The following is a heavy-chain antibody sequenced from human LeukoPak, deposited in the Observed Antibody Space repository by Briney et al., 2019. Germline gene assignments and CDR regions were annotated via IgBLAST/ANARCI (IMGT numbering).Heavy chain of an antibody. D-gene: IGHD3-22*01. V-gene: IGHV3-53*01. J-gene: IGHJ4*02. CDR3: AKDLETHDTSAC. Sequence: GGPLRLSCTASGFAVSDNYMAWVRQAPGKGLEWVSVVYSGGNTYYADSVEGRFTISRDNSKNTLYLQMNSLRVEDTAVYYCAKDLETHDTSACWGQGTLVTVSS. CDR1: GFAVSDNY. CDR2: VYSGGNT.